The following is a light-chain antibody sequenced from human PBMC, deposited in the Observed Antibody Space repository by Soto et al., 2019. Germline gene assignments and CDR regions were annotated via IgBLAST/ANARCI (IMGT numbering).Light chain of an antibody. V-gene: IGKV3-15*01. CDR2: DAS. J-gene: IGKJ1*01. Sequence: ILMTQSPATLSVSPGERATLSCRASQSVSNNLAWYQQKPGQAPRLLTYDASTRATGIPARFSGSGSGTEFTLTIGGLQSEDFAVYYCQQYNNWPPWTFGQGTKVDIK. CDR3: QQYNNWPPWT. CDR1: QSVSNN.